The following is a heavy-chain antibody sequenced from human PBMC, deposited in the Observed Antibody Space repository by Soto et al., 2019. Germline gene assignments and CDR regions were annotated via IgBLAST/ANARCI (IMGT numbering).Heavy chain of an antibody. Sequence: ASVKVSCKASGYTFTSYGISWVRQAPGQGLEWMGWISAYNGNTNYAQKLQGRVTMTTDTSTSTAYMELRSLRSDDTAVYYCARGGNYDFWSGYSHGNWFDPWGQGTLVTVSS. J-gene: IGHJ5*02. V-gene: IGHV1-18*04. CDR2: ISAYNGNT. CDR1: GYTFTSYG. CDR3: ARGGNYDFWSGYSHGNWFDP. D-gene: IGHD3-3*01.